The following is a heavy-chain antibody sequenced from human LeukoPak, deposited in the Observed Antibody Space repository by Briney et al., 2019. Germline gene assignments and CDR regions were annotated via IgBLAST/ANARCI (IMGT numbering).Heavy chain of an antibody. CDR1: GGSISSYY. J-gene: IGHJ4*02. CDR3: ARMYYYDSSGYYFDY. D-gene: IGHD3-22*01. CDR2: IYHSGST. Sequence: SETLSLTCTVSGGSISSYYWSWIRQPPGKGLEWIGSIYHSGSTYYNPSLKSRVTISVDTSKNQFSLKLSSVTAADTAVYYCARMYYYDSSGYYFDYWGQGALVTVSS. V-gene: IGHV4-59*08.